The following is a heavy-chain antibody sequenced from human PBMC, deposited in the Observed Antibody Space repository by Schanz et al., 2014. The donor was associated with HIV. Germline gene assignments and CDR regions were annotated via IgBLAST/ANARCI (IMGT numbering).Heavy chain of an antibody. D-gene: IGHD2-15*01. CDR3: AKSSRIYMAIVVE. CDR1: RFTFSRYG. CDR2: ISYDGSDI. Sequence: QVQLVESGGGVVQPGRSLRLSCAASRFTFSRYGMHWVRQAPGKGLEWVADISYDGSDINYADSVKGRFTISRDNSRDTLYLQMNSLRAEDTAVYYCAKSSRIYMAIVVEWGQGTLVTVSS. V-gene: IGHV3-30*18. J-gene: IGHJ4*02.